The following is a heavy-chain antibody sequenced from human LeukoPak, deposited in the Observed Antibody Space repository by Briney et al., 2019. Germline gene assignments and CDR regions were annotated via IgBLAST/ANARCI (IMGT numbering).Heavy chain of an antibody. CDR2: ISYDGSNK. CDR1: GFTFSSYS. J-gene: IGHJ3*02. CDR3: ARELRDAFDM. D-gene: IGHD2-21*01. Sequence: GGSLRLSCAAPGFTFSSYSMHWVRQAPGKGLEWVAVISYDGSNKYYADSVKGRFSISRDNFRNTLSPQMNSLRVDDTAVYYCARELRDAFDMWGQGTRVTVS. V-gene: IGHV3-30*14.